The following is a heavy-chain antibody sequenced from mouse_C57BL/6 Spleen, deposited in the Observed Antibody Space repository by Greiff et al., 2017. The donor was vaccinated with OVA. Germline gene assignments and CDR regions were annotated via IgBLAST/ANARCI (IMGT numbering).Heavy chain of an antibody. J-gene: IGHJ2*01. CDR3: ARTNWDYFDY. CDR1: GFTFSDYG. D-gene: IGHD4-1*01. CDR2: ISSGSSTI. V-gene: IGHV5-17*01. Sequence: EVQVVESGGGLVKPGGSLKLSCAASGFTFSDYGMHWVRQAPEKGLEWVAYISSGSSTIYYADTVKGRFTISRDNAKNTLFLQMTSLRSEDTAMYYCARTNWDYFDYWGKGTTLTVSS.